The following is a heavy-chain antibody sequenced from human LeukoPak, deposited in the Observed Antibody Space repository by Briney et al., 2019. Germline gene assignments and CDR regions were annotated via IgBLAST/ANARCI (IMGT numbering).Heavy chain of an antibody. CDR1: GGSFSGYY. CDR3: ARDRGEGRERPFDY. V-gene: IGHV4-59*01. D-gene: IGHD1-26*01. J-gene: IGHJ4*02. CDR2: TYNSGST. Sequence: SETLSLTCAVYGGSFSGYYWSWIRQPPGKGLEWIGYTYNSGSTNYNPSLKSRVTISVDTSKNHFSLRLTSVTAADTAMYYCARDRGEGRERPFDYWGRGTLVTVSS.